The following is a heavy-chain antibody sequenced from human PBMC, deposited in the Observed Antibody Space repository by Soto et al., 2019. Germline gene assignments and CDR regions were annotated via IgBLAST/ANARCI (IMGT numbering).Heavy chain of an antibody. Sequence: QVQLVQSGAEVKKPGSSVKVSCKASGGTFSSYAISWVRQAPGQGLEWMGGIIPIFGTTNYAQKFQGRVTITADESTSTAYRGLSSLRSEDTAMYYCARVVTVVKSFHYWYFDLWGRGTLVTVSS. D-gene: IGHD2-15*01. CDR3: ARVVTVVKSFHYWYFDL. J-gene: IGHJ2*01. V-gene: IGHV1-69*12. CDR2: IIPIFGTT. CDR1: GGTFSSYA.